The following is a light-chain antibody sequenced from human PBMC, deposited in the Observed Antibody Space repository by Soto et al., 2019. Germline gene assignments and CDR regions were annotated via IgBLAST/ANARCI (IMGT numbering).Light chain of an antibody. V-gene: IGLV2-14*01. J-gene: IGLJ3*02. CDR2: EVN. Sequence: QSVLTQPASVSGSPGQSITISCTGTSSDIGGYNYVSWYQQHSGKAPKHMIYEVNDRPSGVSNRFSCSKSGNTASLTISGLQAEDEADYYCSSYTSISTWVFGGGTKVTVL. CDR1: SSDIGGYNY. CDR3: SSYTSISTWV.